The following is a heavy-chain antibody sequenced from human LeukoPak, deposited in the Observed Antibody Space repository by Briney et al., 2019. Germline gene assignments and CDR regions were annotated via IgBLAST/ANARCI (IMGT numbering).Heavy chain of an antibody. J-gene: IGHJ5*02. CDR2: MNPNSGNT. CDR3: ARGVLLWFGESENWFDP. Sequence: ASVKVSCKASGYTFTSYDINWVRQATGQGLEWMGWMNPNSGNTGYAQKFQGRVTITRNTSISTAYMELSSLRSEDTAVYYCARGVLLWFGESENWFDPWGQGTLVTVSS. D-gene: IGHD3-10*01. CDR1: GYTFTSYD. V-gene: IGHV1-8*03.